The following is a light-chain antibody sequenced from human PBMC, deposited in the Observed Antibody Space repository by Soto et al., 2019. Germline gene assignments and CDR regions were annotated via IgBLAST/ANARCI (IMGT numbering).Light chain of an antibody. V-gene: IGLV2-14*01. Sequence: QSVLTQPASVSGSPGQSITISCTGTSSDVGGYNYVSWYQQHPGKAPQLMISEVSNRPSGVSNRFSGSKSGNTASLTISGLQAEDEADYYCSSYTSSSTRVFGGGTKLTVL. CDR1: SSDVGGYNY. J-gene: IGLJ3*02. CDR2: EVS. CDR3: SSYTSSSTRV.